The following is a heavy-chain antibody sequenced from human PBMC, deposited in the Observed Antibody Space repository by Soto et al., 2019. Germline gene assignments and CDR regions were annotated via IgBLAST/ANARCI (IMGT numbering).Heavy chain of an antibody. CDR2: ISYDGSNK. V-gene: IGHV3-30-3*01. Sequence: QVQLVESGGGVVQPGRSLRLSCAASGFTFSSYAMHWVRQAPGKGLEWVAVISYDGSNKYYADSVKGRFTISRDNSKNALYLQMNSLRAEDTAVYYCERDLEMATTSPKDYWGQGTLVTVSS. D-gene: IGHD1-1*01. CDR1: GFTFSSYA. J-gene: IGHJ4*02. CDR3: ERDLEMATTSPKDY.